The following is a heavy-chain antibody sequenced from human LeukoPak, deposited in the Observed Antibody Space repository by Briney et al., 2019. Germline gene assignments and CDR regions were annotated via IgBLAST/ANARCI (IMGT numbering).Heavy chain of an antibody. CDR1: GGSISSYY. D-gene: IGHD4-11*01. CDR2: IYYSGST. V-gene: IGHV4-59*08. Sequence: SETLSLTCTVSGGSISSYYWSWIRQPPGKGLEWIGYIYYSGSTNYNPSLKSRVTISVDTSKNQFSLKLSSVTAADTAVYYCARSDYSNYLGYYFDYWGQGTLVTVSS. J-gene: IGHJ4*02. CDR3: ARSDYSNYLGYYFDY.